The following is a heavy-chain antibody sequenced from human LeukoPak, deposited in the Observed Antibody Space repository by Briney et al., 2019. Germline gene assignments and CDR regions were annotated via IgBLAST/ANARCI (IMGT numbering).Heavy chain of an antibody. CDR3: ARANSGYYYFDY. CDR1: GYAISSHSY. V-gene: IGHV4-38-2*02. Sequence: SETLSLTCTVSGYAISSHSYWGWIRQPPGKGLEWIGSIYQSGSTYYNPSLKSRVTIPLDTSKNQFSLKLSSVTAADTAVYFCARANSGYYYFDYWGQGTLVTVSS. CDR2: IYQSGST. J-gene: IGHJ4*02. D-gene: IGHD3-3*01.